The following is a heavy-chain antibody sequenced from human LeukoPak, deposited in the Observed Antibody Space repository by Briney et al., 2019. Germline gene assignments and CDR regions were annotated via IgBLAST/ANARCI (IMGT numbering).Heavy chain of an antibody. D-gene: IGHD6-13*01. J-gene: IGHJ4*02. CDR2: IYHSGST. CDR1: GYSISSGNY. V-gene: IGHV4-38-2*01. Sequence: RASETLSLTCAVSGYSISSGNYWGWIRQPPGKGLEWMGNIYHSGSTYYNPSLKSRVTISIDTSKNQFFLKLSSVTAADTAVYYCARVRSSWYQFDYWGQGTLVTVSS. CDR3: ARVRSSWYQFDY.